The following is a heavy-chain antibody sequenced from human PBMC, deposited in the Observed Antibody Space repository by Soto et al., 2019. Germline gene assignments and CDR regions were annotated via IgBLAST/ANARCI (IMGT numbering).Heavy chain of an antibody. CDR1: GFIFSDYA. CDR2: LSGSGGKT. Sequence: EVQLLESGGGFVPPGGSLRLSCAASGFIFSDYAMTWVRQAPGKGLEWVSALSGSGGKTYYADSVNGRFTISRDSSQNMMSLQMSGLRAEDTAIYYCVKGMNYYYYYMDVWGNGTTVTVSS. J-gene: IGHJ6*03. CDR3: VKGMNYYYYYMDV. V-gene: IGHV3-23*01.